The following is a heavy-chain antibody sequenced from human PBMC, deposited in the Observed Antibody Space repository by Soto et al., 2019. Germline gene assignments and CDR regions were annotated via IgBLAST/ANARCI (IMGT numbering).Heavy chain of an antibody. V-gene: IGHV4-34*01. Sequence: QVQLKQWGAGLLKPSETLSLTCAVYGGSFSGYYWSWIRQPPGKGLEWIGEINHSGRTNHNPSLKSPVSISVDPSKNQFLLKVSPVTAAHTAAYYCARSGDYPRYYYGLDVWGQGTTVTVSS. J-gene: IGHJ6*02. D-gene: IGHD4-17*01. CDR3: ARSGDYPRYYYGLDV. CDR1: GGSFSGYY. CDR2: INHSGRT.